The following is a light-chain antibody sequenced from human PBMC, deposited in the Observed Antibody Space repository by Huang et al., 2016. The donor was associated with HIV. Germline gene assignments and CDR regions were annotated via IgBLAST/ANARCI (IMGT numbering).Light chain of an antibody. CDR2: DAS. CDR1: QDIANY. V-gene: IGKV1-33*01. J-gene: IGKJ1*01. CDR3: QQYDSLPPWT. Sequence: DIQMTQSPSSLSASVGDRVTITCQASQDIANYLNWYQQKPGQAPKLLIYDASNLETGVPSRFSGSASGTDFTFTISSLQPEDIGTYYCQQYDSLPPWTFGQGTKVEVK.